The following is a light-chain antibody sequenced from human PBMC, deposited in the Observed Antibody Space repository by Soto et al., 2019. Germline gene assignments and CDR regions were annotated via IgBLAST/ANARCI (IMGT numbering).Light chain of an antibody. J-gene: IGKJ1*01. CDR2: GTS. CDR1: QSVSSSY. Sequence: EIVLTQSPGTLSLSPGERATLSCRASQSVSSSYLAWHQQKPVQAPRFLIYGTSSRATGIPDRFSGSGSGTDFTLTISRLEPEDFAVYYCQQYGSSGTFGQGTKVDI. CDR3: QQYGSSGT. V-gene: IGKV3-20*01.